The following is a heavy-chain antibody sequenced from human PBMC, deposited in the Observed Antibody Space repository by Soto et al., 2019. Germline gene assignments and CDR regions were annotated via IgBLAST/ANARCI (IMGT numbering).Heavy chain of an antibody. CDR1: GDTLTSYG. CDR2: HSGQNGNT. Sequence: QVQLVQSGPEVIKPGASLNVSCTASGDTLTSYGVTWVRQAPGQGLEWMGFHSGQNGNTNYAQRFQGRVTLTADTSTTTVYLELSGLKSEDTAVYFCARDWPDTYCGGDCPLGYYYHGMDVWGQGTAVTVSS. D-gene: IGHD2-21*02. J-gene: IGHJ6*02. V-gene: IGHV1-18*04. CDR3: ARDWPDTYCGGDCPLGYYYHGMDV.